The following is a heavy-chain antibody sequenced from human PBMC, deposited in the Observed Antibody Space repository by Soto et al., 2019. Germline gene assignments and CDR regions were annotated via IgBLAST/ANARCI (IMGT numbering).Heavy chain of an antibody. J-gene: IGHJ6*02. CDR3: ARDRQYGAGFIDV. Sequence: QVQLVESGGGVVQPGRPLRLSCAASGFTFSSYAMHWVRQAPGKGLEWVAVISSDGSDKYYADSVKGRFAISRDNSKNTLYVQLNRMRAEDTALYYCARDRQYGAGFIDVWGQGTTVTVSS. D-gene: IGHD3-10*01. CDR1: GFTFSSYA. V-gene: IGHV3-30*09. CDR2: ISSDGSDK.